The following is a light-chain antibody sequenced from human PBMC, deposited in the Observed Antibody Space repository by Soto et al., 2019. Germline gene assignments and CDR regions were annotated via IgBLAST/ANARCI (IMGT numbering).Light chain of an antibody. CDR1: QSVSSNY. J-gene: IGKJ5*01. CDR2: GVS. Sequence: EIVLTQSPGNLSLSPGERATLSCRASQSVSSNYLAWYQQIPGQAPRLLIYGVSSRAAGIPDRFSGSGSGTDFTLTINRLEPEDFAVYYCQQYHNTPITFGQGTRLEIK. V-gene: IGKV3-20*01. CDR3: QQYHNTPIT.